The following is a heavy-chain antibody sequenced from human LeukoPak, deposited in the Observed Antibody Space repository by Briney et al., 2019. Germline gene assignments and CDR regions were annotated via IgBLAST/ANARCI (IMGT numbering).Heavy chain of an antibody. CDR3: ARVGMATITGWFDP. CDR2: IIPIFGTA. CDR1: GGTFSSYA. V-gene: IGHV1-69*05. D-gene: IGHD5-24*01. Sequence: SVKVSCKASGGTFSSYAISWVRQAPGQGLEWMGGIIPIFGTANYAQKFQGRVTITTDESTNTAYMELSSLRSEDTAVYYCARVGMATITGWFDPWGQGTLVTVSS. J-gene: IGHJ5*02.